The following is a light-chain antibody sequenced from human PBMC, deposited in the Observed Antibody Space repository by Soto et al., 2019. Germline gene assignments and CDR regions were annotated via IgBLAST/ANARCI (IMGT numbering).Light chain of an antibody. CDR2: DAS. CDR3: QQRHMWPIT. J-gene: IGKJ1*01. Sequence: EIVFTPSPGTLSLSPGERATLSCRASQSVSNNYLAWYQQKTGQAPRLLIYDASNRATGISHRFSGSGSGTDFTLTISSLETEDSAVYYCQQRHMWPITVGQGTKVDIK. V-gene: IGKV3D-20*02. CDR1: QSVSNNY.